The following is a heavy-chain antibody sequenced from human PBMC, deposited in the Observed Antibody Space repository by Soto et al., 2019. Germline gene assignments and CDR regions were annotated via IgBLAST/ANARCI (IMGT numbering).Heavy chain of an antibody. CDR1: GLPFSDYY. CDR2: ISSSISYT. CDR3: ERDSPTEYCSGGRCPKRSFAD. D-gene: IGHD2-15*01. Sequence: EGSLRLSCAASGLPFSDYYMSWIRQGPGKGLEWVSYISSSISYTNYADSVKGRFTISRDNAKNSLYLQMNSLRAEDTAVYYCERDSPTEYCSGGRCPKRSFADWGQGKLVPASS. J-gene: IGHJ4*02. V-gene: IGHV3-11*06.